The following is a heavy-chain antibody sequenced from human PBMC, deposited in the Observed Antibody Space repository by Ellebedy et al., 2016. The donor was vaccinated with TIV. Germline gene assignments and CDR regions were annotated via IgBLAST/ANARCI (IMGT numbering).Heavy chain of an antibody. J-gene: IGHJ5*02. CDR1: GFTFSNYA. V-gene: IGHV3-23*01. CDR3: AKKLSGMRAKFDL. D-gene: IGHD2-8*01. Sequence: GESLKISCAASGFTFSNYAVSWVRQAPGKGLEWVSAIAGSGVNPYYADSVKGRFTISRDNSRNTVYVEMNSLRAEDTAVYYCAKKLSGMRAKFDLWGQGTLVTVSS. CDR2: IAGSGVNP.